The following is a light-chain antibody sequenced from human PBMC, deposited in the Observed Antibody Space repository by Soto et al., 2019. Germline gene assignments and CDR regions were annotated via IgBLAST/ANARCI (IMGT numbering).Light chain of an antibody. CDR2: NVS. Sequence: EIAMTQSPATLSVSPGQRATLSCRASQNVNSNLAWYQQKPGHAPSLLMYNVSTRATGFPARFSGSGSGTEFTLTISSLQSEDSAIYYCQQYNTLNTLGQGTKLEIK. CDR1: QNVNSN. J-gene: IGKJ2*01. CDR3: QQYNTLNT. V-gene: IGKV3-15*01.